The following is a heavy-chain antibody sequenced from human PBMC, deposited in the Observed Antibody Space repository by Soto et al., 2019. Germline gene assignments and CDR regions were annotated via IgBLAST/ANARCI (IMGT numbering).Heavy chain of an antibody. J-gene: IGHJ4*02. D-gene: IGHD3-3*01. Sequence: PSETLSLTCAVSGASISSSDYHWGWIRQPPGKGLEWIGSIYYRGATYYNLSLRSRLTISVDPSNNQYSLKLTSLTAADTPVFYCVRLKHDFWSGYLFDSWGQGTLVIVSS. CDR3: VRLKHDFWSGYLFDS. CDR1: GASISSSDYH. CDR2: IYYRGAT. V-gene: IGHV4-39*01.